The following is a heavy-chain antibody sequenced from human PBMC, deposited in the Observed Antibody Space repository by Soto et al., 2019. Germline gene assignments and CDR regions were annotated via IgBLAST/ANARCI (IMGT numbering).Heavy chain of an antibody. J-gene: IGHJ4*02. Sequence: GSLRLSCAASGFTFSSYAMSWVRQAPGKGLEWVSAISGSGGSTYYADSVKGRFTISRDNSKNTLYLQMNSLRAEDTAVYYCAKSNGYSSGSGYFDYWGQGTLVTVSS. CDR2: ISGSGGST. CDR3: AKSNGYSSGSGYFDY. D-gene: IGHD6-19*01. V-gene: IGHV3-23*01. CDR1: GFTFSSYA.